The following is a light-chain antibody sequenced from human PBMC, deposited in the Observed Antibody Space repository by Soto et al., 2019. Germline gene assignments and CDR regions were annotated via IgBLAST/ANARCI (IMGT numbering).Light chain of an antibody. V-gene: IGLV2-8*01. CDR2: EVT. CDR1: SSDIGGYNY. CDR3: ASREVNTVRV. J-gene: IGLJ3*02. Sequence: QSALTQPPSASGSPGQSVTISCTGTSSDIGGYNYVSWYQQRPGKAPKLLIYEVTKRPSGVPDRFYGSKSGNTASLTVSGLQAEDEAEYYCASREVNTVRVFGGGTNLTVL.